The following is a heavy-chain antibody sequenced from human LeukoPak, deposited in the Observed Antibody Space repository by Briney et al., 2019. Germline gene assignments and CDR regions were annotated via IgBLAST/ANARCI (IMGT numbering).Heavy chain of an antibody. J-gene: IGHJ4*02. V-gene: IGHV3-21*01. D-gene: IGHD4-17*01. CDR1: GLTFSSYS. CDR2: ISSSSSYI. CDR3: ARAMDYGDHRYPDY. Sequence: PGGSLRLSCAASGLTFSSYSMNWVRQAPGKGLEWVSSISSSSSYIYYADSVKGRFTISRDNAKNSLYLQMNSLRAEDTAVYYCARAMDYGDHRYPDYWGQGTLVTVSS.